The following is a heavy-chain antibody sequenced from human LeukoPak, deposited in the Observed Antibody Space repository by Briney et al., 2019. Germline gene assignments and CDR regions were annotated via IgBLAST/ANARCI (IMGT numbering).Heavy chain of an antibody. CDR3: AISTYYYDSSGIF. J-gene: IGHJ4*02. Sequence: PSETLSLTCTVSGGSIRSSSYYWAWIRQPPGKGLEWIGNIYYSGSTYYNPSLKSRVTISVDTSKNQFSLKRSSVTAADTAVYFCAISTYYYDSSGIFWGQGTLVTVSS. D-gene: IGHD3-22*01. CDR1: GGSIRSSSYY. V-gene: IGHV4-39*01. CDR2: IYYSGST.